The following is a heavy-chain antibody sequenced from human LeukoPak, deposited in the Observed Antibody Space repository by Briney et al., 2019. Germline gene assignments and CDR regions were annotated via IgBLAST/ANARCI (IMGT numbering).Heavy chain of an antibody. CDR3: ARDRYGDYVFDY. V-gene: IGHV3-48*02. J-gene: IGHJ4*02. Sequence: GGSLRLSCAAPGFTFSSYSMNWVRQAPGKALEWVSYISGSGSTIYYADFVKGRFAISRDNAKNTLYLQLISLTDEDTAVYYCARDRYGDYVFDYWGQGTLVTVSS. CDR1: GFTFSSYS. D-gene: IGHD4-17*01. CDR2: ISGSGSTI.